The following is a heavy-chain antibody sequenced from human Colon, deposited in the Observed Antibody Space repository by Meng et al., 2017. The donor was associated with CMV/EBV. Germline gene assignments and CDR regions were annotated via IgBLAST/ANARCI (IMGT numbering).Heavy chain of an antibody. Sequence: GGSLRLSCAASGFNFSDYAMAWVRQAPGKGLEWVSGISASATGSYHADSVKGRFTISRENSKNPLYLEMNSLRAEDTAKYFCAKASFYYASGSSFDFWGQGTVVTVSS. CDR3: AKASFYYASGSSFDF. CDR2: ISASATGS. D-gene: IGHD3-10*01. J-gene: IGHJ4*02. V-gene: IGHV3-23*01. CDR1: GFNFSDYA.